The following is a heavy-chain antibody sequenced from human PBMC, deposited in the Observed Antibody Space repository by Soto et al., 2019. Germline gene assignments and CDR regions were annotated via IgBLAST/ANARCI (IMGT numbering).Heavy chain of an antibody. Sequence: ASVKVSCKXSGYTFTSYGISWVRQAPGQGLEWMGWISAYNGNTNYAQKLQGRVTMTTDTSTSTAYMELRSLRSDDTAVYYCARDRCSSTSCLPWFDPWGQGTLVTVSS. J-gene: IGHJ5*02. CDR3: ARDRCSSTSCLPWFDP. D-gene: IGHD2-2*01. CDR1: GYTFTSYG. CDR2: ISAYNGNT. V-gene: IGHV1-18*01.